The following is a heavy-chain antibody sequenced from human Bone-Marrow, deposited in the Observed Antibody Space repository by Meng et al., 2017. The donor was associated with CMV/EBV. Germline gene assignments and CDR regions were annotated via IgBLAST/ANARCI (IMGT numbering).Heavy chain of an antibody. V-gene: IGHV3-21*01. Sequence: GESLKISCAASGFTFSSYSMNWVRQAPGKGLEWVSSISSSSSYIYYADSVKGRFTISRDNAKNSLYLQMNSLRAEDTAVYYCARDRIHDAFDIWGQGTMVTVSS. CDR1: GFTFSSYS. CDR2: ISSSSSYI. J-gene: IGHJ3*02. CDR3: ARDRIHDAFDI. D-gene: IGHD2-21*01.